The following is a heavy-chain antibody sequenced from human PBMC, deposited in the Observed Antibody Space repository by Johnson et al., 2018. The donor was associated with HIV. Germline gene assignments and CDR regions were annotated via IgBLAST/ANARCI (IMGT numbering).Heavy chain of an antibody. CDR3: ARERNSNWGWRSMSDAFDI. CDR1: GFTFDDYG. Sequence: VQLVESGGDLIQPGGSLRLSCAASGFTFDDYGMSWVRQAPGKGLEWVSAISGSGGSTYYADSVKGRFTISRDNSKNTLYLQMNSLRAEDTAVYYCARERNSNWGWRSMSDAFDIWGRGTVVTVSS. CDR2: ISGSGGST. D-gene: IGHD7-27*01. J-gene: IGHJ3*02. V-gene: IGHV3-23*04.